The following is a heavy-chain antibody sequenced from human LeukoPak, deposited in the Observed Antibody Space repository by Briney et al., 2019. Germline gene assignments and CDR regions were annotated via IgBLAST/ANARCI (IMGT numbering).Heavy chain of an antibody. CDR3: AGGALDY. Sequence: PGGSQRLSCAASGFTFSDYWMSWVRQAPGQGLEWVAKISQDGREQRFVDSVKGRFTISRDNAKNLLFLQMDSLRAEDTAVYYCAGGALDYWGPGTLVTVSS. V-gene: IGHV3-7*04. CDR1: GFTFSDYW. J-gene: IGHJ4*02. CDR2: ISQDGREQ.